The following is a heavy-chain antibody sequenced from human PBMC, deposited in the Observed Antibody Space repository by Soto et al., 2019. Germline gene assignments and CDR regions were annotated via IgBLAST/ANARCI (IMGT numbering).Heavy chain of an antibody. Sequence: LRETLSLTCAVSGGSISSSNWWSWVRQPPGRGLEWIGEIYHSGSTNYSPSLKSRVTISVDKSKNQFSLKLSSVTAADTAVYYCATTNYYGSGSFWFDPWGQGTLVTVSS. V-gene: IGHV4-4*02. D-gene: IGHD3-10*01. CDR1: GGSISSSNW. J-gene: IGHJ5*02. CDR3: ATTNYYGSGSFWFDP. CDR2: IYHSGST.